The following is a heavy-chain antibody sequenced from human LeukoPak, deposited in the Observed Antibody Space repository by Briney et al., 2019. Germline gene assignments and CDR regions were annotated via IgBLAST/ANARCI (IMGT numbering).Heavy chain of an antibody. J-gene: IGHJ4*02. CDR3: ARHGYSYAYDY. Sequence: SETLSLTCTVSGGSSSSYYWSWIRQPPGKGLEWIGYIYYSGSTNYNPSLKSRVTISVDTSKNHFSLRLSSVTAADTAVYYCARHGYSYAYDYWGQGTLVTVSS. V-gene: IGHV4-59*01. CDR2: IYYSGST. CDR1: GGSSSSYY. D-gene: IGHD5-18*01.